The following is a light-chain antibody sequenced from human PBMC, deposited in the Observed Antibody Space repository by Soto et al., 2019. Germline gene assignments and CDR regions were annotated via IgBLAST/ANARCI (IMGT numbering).Light chain of an antibody. CDR2: DAS. V-gene: IGKV3-11*01. CDR3: QQRPHRQIT. CDR1: QTVGRF. Sequence: DIVLTQSPAPLSLSPGDRVTLSCRASQTVGRFLSWYQHSPGQGPRLLVYDASKRATGVPARFSGSGSETDFTLTISSREPEEFAVYYSQQRPHRQITVGQGTRLEIK. J-gene: IGKJ5*01.